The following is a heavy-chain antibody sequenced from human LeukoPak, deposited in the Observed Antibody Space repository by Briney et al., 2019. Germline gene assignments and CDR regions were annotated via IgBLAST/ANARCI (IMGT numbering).Heavy chain of an antibody. J-gene: IGHJ5*02. CDR3: AGDKVLFDP. V-gene: IGHV4-59*11. D-gene: IGHD2/OR15-2a*01. Sequence: SSETLSLTCTVSGGSISSHYWSWIRQPPGKGLEWIGYIYYSGSTNYNPSLKSRVTISVDTSKNQFSLKLSSVTAADTAVYYCAGDKVLFDPWGQGTLVSVCS. CDR1: GGSISSHY. CDR2: IYYSGST.